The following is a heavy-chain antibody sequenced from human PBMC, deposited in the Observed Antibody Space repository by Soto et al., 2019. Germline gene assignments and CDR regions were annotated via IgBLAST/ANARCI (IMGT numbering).Heavy chain of an antibody. CDR2: ISYDGTNK. D-gene: IGHD3-16*01. CDR1: VFTVSSYS. V-gene: IGHV3-30*04. J-gene: IGHJ4*02. CDR3: ATELELRRYFDY. Sequence: GGSLRLSCAASVFTVSSYSMHWVRRAPGKGLEWVAVISYDGTNKYYADSVKGRFTISRDNSKNTLYLQMNSLRAEDTAVYYCATELELRRYFDYWGQGTLVTVSS.